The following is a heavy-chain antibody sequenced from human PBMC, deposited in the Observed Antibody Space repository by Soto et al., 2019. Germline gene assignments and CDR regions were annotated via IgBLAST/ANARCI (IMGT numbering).Heavy chain of an antibody. J-gene: IGHJ6*02. D-gene: IGHD5-12*01. Sequence: SVKVSCKASGGTFSSYAISWVRQAPGQGLEWMGGIIPIFGTANYAQKFQGRVTITADESTSTAYMELSSLRSEDTAVYYCARSGYSGYTSGPATPGGDYYGVDVWGQGTTVTVSS. CDR3: ARSGYSGYTSGPATPGGDYYGVDV. V-gene: IGHV1-69*13. CDR1: GGTFSSYA. CDR2: IIPIFGTA.